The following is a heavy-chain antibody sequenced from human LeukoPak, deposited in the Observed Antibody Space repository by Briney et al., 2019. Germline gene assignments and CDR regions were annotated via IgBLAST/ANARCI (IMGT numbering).Heavy chain of an antibody. CDR2: ITGSSGYI. J-gene: IGHJ5*02. D-gene: IGHD6-19*01. CDR3: ARKGETYTSGHNWFDP. Sequence: PGGSLRLSCAASGFAFSTYTMGWVRQAPGKGLEWVSSITGSSGYIYYADSVKGRFTISRDNAKNSLYLQMNSLRAEDTAVYYCARKGETYTSGHNWFDPWGQGTLVTVSS. V-gene: IGHV3-21*01. CDR1: GFAFSTYT.